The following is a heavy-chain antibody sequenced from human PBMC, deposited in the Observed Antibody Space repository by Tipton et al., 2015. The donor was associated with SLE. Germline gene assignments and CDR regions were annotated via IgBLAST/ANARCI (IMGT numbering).Heavy chain of an antibody. CDR1: GDSISSGGYY. CDR3: AREPVYYYYYMDV. CDR2: INHSGST. J-gene: IGHJ6*03. V-gene: IGHV4-31*03. Sequence: TLSLTCSVSGDSISSGGYYWSWIRQHPGKGLERIGEINHSGSTKYNPSLKSRVTISVDTSKNQFSLKLSSVTAADTAVYYCAREPVYYYYYMDVWGKGTTVTVSS.